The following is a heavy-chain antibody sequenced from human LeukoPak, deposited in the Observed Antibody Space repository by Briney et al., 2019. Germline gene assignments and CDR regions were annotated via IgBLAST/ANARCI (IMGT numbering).Heavy chain of an antibody. D-gene: IGHD1-26*01. CDR1: GFTFSSYE. Sequence: PGGSLRLSCAASGFTFSSYEMNWVRQAPGKGLEWVSYISSSGSTIYYADSVKGRFTISRDNAKNSLFLQMNSLRAEDTAVYYCARWGDAPDDYWGRETLVTVSS. J-gene: IGHJ4*02. CDR2: ISSSGSTI. CDR3: ARWGDAPDDY. V-gene: IGHV3-48*03.